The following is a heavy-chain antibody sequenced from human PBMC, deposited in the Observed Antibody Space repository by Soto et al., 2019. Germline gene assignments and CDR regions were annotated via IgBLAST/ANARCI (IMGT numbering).Heavy chain of an antibody. CDR3: ARAIAVAGMAEGGDYYYMDV. CDR2: INPNSGGT. Sequence: ASVKVSCQASGYTFTGYYMHWVRQAPGQGLEWMGWINPNSGGTNYAQKFQGWVTMTRDTSISTAYMELSRLRSDDTAVYYCARAIAVAGMAEGGDYYYMDVWGKGTTVTVSS. J-gene: IGHJ6*03. D-gene: IGHD6-19*01. CDR1: GYTFTGYY. V-gene: IGHV1-2*04.